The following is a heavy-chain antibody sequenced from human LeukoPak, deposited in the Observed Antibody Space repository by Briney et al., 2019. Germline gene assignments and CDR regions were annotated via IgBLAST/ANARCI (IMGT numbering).Heavy chain of an antibody. J-gene: IGHJ3*02. CDR3: ARVSPTTEAFDI. CDR2: IYYSGST. V-gene: IGHV4-59*01. D-gene: IGHD1-14*01. CDR1: GGSISSYY. Sequence: ESGPTLVKPSETLSLTCTVSGGSISSYYWSWIRQPPGKGLEWIGYIYYSGSTNYNPSLKSRVTISVDTSKNQFSLKLSSVTAADTAVYYCARVSPTTEAFDIWGQGTMVTVSS.